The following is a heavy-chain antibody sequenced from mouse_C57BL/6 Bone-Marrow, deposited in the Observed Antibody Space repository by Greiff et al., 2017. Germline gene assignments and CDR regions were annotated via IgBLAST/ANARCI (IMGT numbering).Heavy chain of an antibody. J-gene: IGHJ4*01. CDR2: ISNLAYSI. V-gene: IGHV5-15*01. CDR3: ARQGITTVVADYYAMDY. Sequence: VTVVASGGGLVQPGGSLKLSCAASGFTFSDYGMAWVRQAPRKGPEWVAFISNLAYSIYYADTVTGRFTISRENAKNTLYLEMSSLRSEDTAMYYCARQGITTVVADYYAMDYWGQGTSVTVSS. CDR1: GFTFSDYG. D-gene: IGHD1-1*01.